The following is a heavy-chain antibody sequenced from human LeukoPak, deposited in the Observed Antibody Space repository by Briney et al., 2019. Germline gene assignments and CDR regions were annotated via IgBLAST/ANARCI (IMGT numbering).Heavy chain of an antibody. CDR1: GGSISSSSNY. CDR2: IYYSGST. Sequence: SETLSLTCTVSGGSISSSSNYWSRIRQPPGKGLEWIGYIYYSGSTNYNPSLKSRVTISVDTSKNQFSLKLSSVTAADTAVYYCARESRRRDGYNYDYYYYMDVWGKGTTVTVSS. D-gene: IGHD5-24*01. V-gene: IGHV4-61*01. CDR3: ARESRRRDGYNYDYYYYMDV. J-gene: IGHJ6*03.